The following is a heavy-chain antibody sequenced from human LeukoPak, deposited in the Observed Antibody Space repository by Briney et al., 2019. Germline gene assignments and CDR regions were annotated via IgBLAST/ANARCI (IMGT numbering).Heavy chain of an antibody. D-gene: IGHD3-10*01. Sequence: SETLSLTCTVSGGSMSSSSSYFWGWIRQPPGKGLEWIWSIYYSGNTYYNPSLKSRVTISVDTSKNQFSLKLSSVTAADTAVYYCARGDLRRVRGLKLPVSQYYFDYWGQGTLVTVSS. J-gene: IGHJ4*02. CDR2: IYYSGNT. CDR1: GGSMSSSSSYF. V-gene: IGHV4-39*07. CDR3: ARGDLRRVRGLKLPVSQYYFDY.